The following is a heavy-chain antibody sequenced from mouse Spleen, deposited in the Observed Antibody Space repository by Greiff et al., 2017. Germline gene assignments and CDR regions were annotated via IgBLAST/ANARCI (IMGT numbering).Heavy chain of an antibody. D-gene: IGHD2-1*01. CDR3: TRKRGYGNSAWFAY. CDR1: GYTFTDYE. CDR2: IDPETGGT. Sequence: QVQLQQSGAELVRPGASVTLSCKASGYTFTDYEMHWVKQTPVHGLEWIGAIDPETGGTAYNQKFKGKAILTADKSSSTAYMELRSLTSEDSAVYYCTRKRGYGNSAWFAYWGQGTLVTVSA. J-gene: IGHJ3*01. V-gene: IGHV1-15*01.